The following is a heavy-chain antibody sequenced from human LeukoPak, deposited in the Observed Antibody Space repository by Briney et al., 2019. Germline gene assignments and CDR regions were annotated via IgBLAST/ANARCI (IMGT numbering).Heavy chain of an antibody. CDR1: GSRFTSYS. J-gene: IGHJ4*02. CDR2: IYPGDSDT. Sequence: GASLQISCQASGSRFTSYSIAWARQLHGKGLEWMGIIYPGDSDTRYSPSFQGQVTISADKSISTAYLQWSSLKASDTAMYYCARRSSEAFDYWGQGTLVTVSS. CDR3: ARRSSEAFDY. D-gene: IGHD3-22*01. V-gene: IGHV5-51*01.